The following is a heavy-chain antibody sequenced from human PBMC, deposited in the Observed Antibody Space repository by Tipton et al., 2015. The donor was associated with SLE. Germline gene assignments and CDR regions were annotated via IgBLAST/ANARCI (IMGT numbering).Heavy chain of an antibody. CDR1: GYTFTSYG. V-gene: IGHV1-18*01. J-gene: IGHJ4*02. CDR3: ATHRRWSSPLDS. D-gene: IGHD2-15*01. Sequence: QLVQSGAGVKKPGASVKVSCKASGYTFTSYGISWVRKAPGQGLEWLGWFSPYNNDDDSAQRLQGRVTLTTDTSTSTAYMELRSLRSDDTAVYYCATHRRWSSPLDSWGQGTLVIVTA. CDR2: FSPYNNDD.